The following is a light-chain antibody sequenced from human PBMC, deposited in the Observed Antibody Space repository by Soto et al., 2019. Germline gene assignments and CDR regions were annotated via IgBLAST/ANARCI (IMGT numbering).Light chain of an antibody. J-gene: IGKJ4*01. Sequence: EIVMTQSPATLSVSPGERATLSCRASQSVSSNLAWYQQKPGQAPRLLIYGASTRATGIPARFSGSGSGTGFTLTISSLQSEDFAVYYCHQYNAWPLTFGGGAKVEIK. CDR3: HQYNAWPLT. CDR2: GAS. V-gene: IGKV3-15*01. CDR1: QSVSSN.